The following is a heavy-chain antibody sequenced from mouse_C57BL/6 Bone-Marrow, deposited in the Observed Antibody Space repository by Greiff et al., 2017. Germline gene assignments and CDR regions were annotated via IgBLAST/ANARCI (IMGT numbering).Heavy chain of an antibody. J-gene: IGHJ2*01. D-gene: IGHD1-1*01. V-gene: IGHV1-53*01. CDR2: INPSNGGT. CDR1: GYTFTSYW. CDR3: ARIYYYSSSFDY. Sequence: QVQLQQPGTELVKPGASVKLSCKASGYTFTSYWMHWVKQRPGQGLEWIGNINPSNGGTNYNEKFKSKATLTVDETSSTASMLLSSLTSEDSAVFYGARIYYYSSSFDYWGQGTTLTVSS.